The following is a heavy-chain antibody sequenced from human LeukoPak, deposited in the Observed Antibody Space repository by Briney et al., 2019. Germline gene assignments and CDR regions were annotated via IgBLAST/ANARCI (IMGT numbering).Heavy chain of an antibody. Sequence: AASVKVSCKASGYTFTGYYMHWVRQAPGQGLEWMGWINPNSGGTNYAQKFQGRVTMTGDTSISTAYMELSRLRSDDTAVYYCARGYWGSWYFDYWGQGTLVTVSS. V-gene: IGHV1-2*02. J-gene: IGHJ4*02. CDR3: ARGYWGSWYFDY. CDR2: INPNSGGT. CDR1: GYTFTGYY. D-gene: IGHD7-27*01.